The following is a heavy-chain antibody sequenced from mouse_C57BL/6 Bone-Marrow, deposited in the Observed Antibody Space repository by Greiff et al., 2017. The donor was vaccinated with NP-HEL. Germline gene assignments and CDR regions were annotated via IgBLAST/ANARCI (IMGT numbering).Heavy chain of an antibody. V-gene: IGHV6-6*01. CDR1: GFTFSDAW. CDR2: IRNKANNHAT. CDR3: ATNYYASIYYAMDY. Sequence: DVMLVESGGGLVQPGGSMKLSCAASGFTFSDAWMDWVRQSPEKGLEWVAEIRNKANNHATYYAESVKGRFTISRDDSKSSVYLQMNSLRAEDTSIYYCATNYYASIYYAMDYWGQGTSVTVSS. D-gene: IGHD1-1*01. J-gene: IGHJ4*01.